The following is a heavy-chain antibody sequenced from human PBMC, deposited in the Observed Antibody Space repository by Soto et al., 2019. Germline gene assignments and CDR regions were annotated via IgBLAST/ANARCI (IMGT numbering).Heavy chain of an antibody. CDR3: ARGSPWSEFDY. J-gene: IGHJ4*02. Sequence: SETLSLTCTVSGGSISSGGYYWSWIRQHPGKGLEWIGYIYYSGSTYYNPSLKSRVTISVDTSKNQFSLKLSSVTAADTAVYYCARGSPWSEFDYWGQGTLVTVSS. V-gene: IGHV4-31*03. CDR1: GGSISSGGYY. CDR2: IYYSGST.